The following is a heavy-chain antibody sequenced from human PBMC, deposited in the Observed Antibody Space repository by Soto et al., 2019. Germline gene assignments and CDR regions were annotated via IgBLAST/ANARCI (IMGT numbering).Heavy chain of an antibody. J-gene: IGHJ4*02. CDR1: GGTFSSYP. CDR2: IIPIFGTT. Sequence: QVQLVQSGAEVKKPGSSVTVSCKASGGTFSSYPLSWVRQAPGQGLEWMGGIIPIFGTTKYAQKFQGRVTIIADESTTTAYMEPSSLRSENTPVCYCAMIDYSSGSDYWGQGTMVTVSS. V-gene: IGHV1-69*01. CDR3: AMIDYSSGSDY. D-gene: IGHD6-19*01.